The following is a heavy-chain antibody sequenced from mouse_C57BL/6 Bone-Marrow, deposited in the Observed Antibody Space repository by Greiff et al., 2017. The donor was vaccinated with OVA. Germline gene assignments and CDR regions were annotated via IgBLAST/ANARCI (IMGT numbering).Heavy chain of an antibody. CDR2: ISSGSSTI. CDR1: GFTFSDYG. J-gene: IGHJ2*01. D-gene: IGHD2-4*01. CDR3: ARRIYYDYEYYFDY. Sequence: EVQRVESGGGLVKPGGSLKLSCAASGFTFSDYGMHWVRQAPEKGLEWVAYISSGSSTIYYADTVKGRFTISRDNAKNTLFLQMTSLRSEDTAMYYCARRIYYDYEYYFDYWGQGTTLTVSS. V-gene: IGHV5-17*01.